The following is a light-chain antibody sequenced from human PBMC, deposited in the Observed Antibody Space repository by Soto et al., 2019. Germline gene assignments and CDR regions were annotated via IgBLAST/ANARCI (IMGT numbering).Light chain of an antibody. CDR1: QSVSSNY. V-gene: IGKV3D-20*02. CDR3: QQRHMWPIT. CDR2: GAS. J-gene: IGKJ5*01. Sequence: IVLTQSPGTLSLSPGETASVSCRGSQSVSSNYLAWYQQKPGQATRLLIYGASSRATGIPARFSGSGSGTDFTLTISSLEPEDSAVYYCQQRHMWPITFGQGTRLEI.